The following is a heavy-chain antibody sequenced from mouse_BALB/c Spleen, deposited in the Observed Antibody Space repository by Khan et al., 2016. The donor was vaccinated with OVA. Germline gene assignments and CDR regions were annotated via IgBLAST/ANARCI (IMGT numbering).Heavy chain of an antibody. J-gene: IGHJ3*01. CDR2: IWGDGSK. D-gene: IGHD2-2*01. V-gene: IGHV2-3*01. CDR1: GLSLTNYG. CDR3: AIIYYGYDLFTY. Sequence: QIQLVQSGPGLVAPSQSLSITCTVSGLSLTNYGISWIRQPPGKGLEWLGVIWGDGSKNYHSDLISRLSINKDNSKSQAFLKRNSQQTDDTATYYCAIIYYGYDLFTYWGQGTLVTVSA.